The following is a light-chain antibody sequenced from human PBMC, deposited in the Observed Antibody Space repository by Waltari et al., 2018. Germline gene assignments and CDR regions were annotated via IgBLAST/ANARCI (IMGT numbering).Light chain of an antibody. CDR3: CSNAGRTTVL. CDR2: EVS. CDR1: SSDVGSSIL. J-gene: IGLJ2*01. Sequence: QSALTPPASVSGSPGQSITISCTGTSSDVGSSILVSWYQQYPGKAPKLIIYEVSKRPSGLSNRFSGSKSGNTASLTISGLQAEDEADYYCCSNAGRTTVLFGGGTKVTVL. V-gene: IGLV2-23*02.